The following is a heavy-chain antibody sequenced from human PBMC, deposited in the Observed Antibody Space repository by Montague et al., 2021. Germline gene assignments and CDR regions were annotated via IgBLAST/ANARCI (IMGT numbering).Heavy chain of an antibody. Sequence: SETLSLTCGVYGGSLSEYYWTWIRQSPEKGLEWIGEVRHIGSTNYNPSLKSRVTMSVDKSKNQFSLKLRSVTAADTAVYYCASDRGPFVYWGRGTVVTVSS. D-gene: IGHD3-10*01. CDR2: VRHIGST. CDR3: ASDRGPFVY. V-gene: IGHV4-34*01. CDR1: GGSLSEYY. J-gene: IGHJ4*02.